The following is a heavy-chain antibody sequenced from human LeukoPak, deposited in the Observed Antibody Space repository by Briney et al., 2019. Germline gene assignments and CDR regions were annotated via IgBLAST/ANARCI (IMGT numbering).Heavy chain of an antibody. CDR1: GGSISSGGYY. J-gene: IGHJ4*02. CDR2: IYHSGST. V-gene: IGHV4-39*01. D-gene: IGHD3-22*01. Sequence: SETLSLTCTVSGGSISSGGYYWSWIRQHPGKGLEWIGYIYHSGSTYYNPSLKSRVTISVDTSKNQFSLKLSSVTTADTAVYYCARRPGSSGYYWGQGTLVTVSS. CDR3: ARRPGSSGYY.